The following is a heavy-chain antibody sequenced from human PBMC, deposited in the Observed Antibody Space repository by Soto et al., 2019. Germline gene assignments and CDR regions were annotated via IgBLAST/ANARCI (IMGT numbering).Heavy chain of an antibody. V-gene: IGHV4-30-4*01. CDR1: GGSISSGDYY. CDR2: IYYSGST. D-gene: IGHD2-2*02. CDR3: AREQLPYRGIYYYGMDV. J-gene: IGHJ6*02. Sequence: LSLTFTVSGGSISSGDYYWSWIRQPPGKGLEWIGYIYYSGSTYYNPSLKSRVTISVDTSKNQFSLKLSSVTAADTAVYYCAREQLPYRGIYYYGMDVWGQGTTVTVSS.